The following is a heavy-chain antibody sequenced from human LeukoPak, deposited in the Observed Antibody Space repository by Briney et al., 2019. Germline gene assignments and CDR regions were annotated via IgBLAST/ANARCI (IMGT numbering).Heavy chain of an antibody. Sequence: GGSLRLSCAASRFIFSSYGMSWVRQAPGKGLEWVSAISGSGGSTYYADSVKGRFTISRDNSKNTLYLQMNSLRAEDTAVYYCAKVKLSIAARAHYFDYWGQGTLVTVSS. CDR1: RFIFSSYG. CDR3: AKVKLSIAARAHYFDY. V-gene: IGHV3-23*01. CDR2: ISGSGGST. J-gene: IGHJ4*02. D-gene: IGHD6-6*01.